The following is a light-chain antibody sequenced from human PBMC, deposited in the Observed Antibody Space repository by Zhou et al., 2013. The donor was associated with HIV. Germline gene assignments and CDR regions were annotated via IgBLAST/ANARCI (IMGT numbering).Light chain of an antibody. V-gene: IGKV1-5*03. Sequence: DIQMTQSPSTLSASAGDRVTITCRASQSISNWLAWYQQKPGKAPNLLIYKASSLKSGVPSRFSGSGSGTEFTLTISSLQPDDFATYYCQQYNNWTFGQGTKVE. CDR1: QSISNW. CDR2: KAS. J-gene: IGKJ1*01. CDR3: QQYNNWT.